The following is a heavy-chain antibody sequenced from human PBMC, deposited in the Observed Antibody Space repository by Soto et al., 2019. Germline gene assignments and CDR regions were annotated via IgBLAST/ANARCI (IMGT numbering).Heavy chain of an antibody. Sequence: GASVKVSCKTPGYTFTRYNIHWVRQAPGQRLEWMGWISTDNGNTRYAQKLQGRVTMTTDTSTSTAYMELRSLRSDDTAVYYCARGFRVAATRWWFDPWGQGTLVTVSS. CDR1: GYTFTRYN. V-gene: IGHV1-18*01. D-gene: IGHD2-15*01. CDR3: ARGFRVAATRWWFDP. CDR2: ISTDNGNT. J-gene: IGHJ5*02.